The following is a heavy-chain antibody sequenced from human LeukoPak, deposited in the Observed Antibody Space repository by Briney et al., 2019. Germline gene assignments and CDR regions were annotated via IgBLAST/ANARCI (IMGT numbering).Heavy chain of an antibody. CDR1: GYTFTSYG. Sequence: ASVKVSCKASGYTFTSYGISWVRQAPGQGLEWKGWISGYNGKTNYAQKLQGRVTMTTDTSTSTAYMELRSLRSDDTAMYYCARVPIPEVLWFGEEQGGYYYYYMDVWGKGTTVTISS. V-gene: IGHV1-18*01. CDR3: ARVPIPEVLWFGEEQGGYYYYYMDV. D-gene: IGHD3-10*01. CDR2: ISGYNGKT. J-gene: IGHJ6*03.